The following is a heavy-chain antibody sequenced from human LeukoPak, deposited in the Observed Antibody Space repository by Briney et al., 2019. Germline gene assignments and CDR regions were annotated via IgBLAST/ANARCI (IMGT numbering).Heavy chain of an antibody. J-gene: IGHJ4*02. D-gene: IGHD5-18*01. CDR3: ARTQRGYSYAFALGYFDY. V-gene: IGHV3-48*04. Sequence: PGGSLRLSCAASGFTFSSYSMNWVRQAPGKGLEWVSYISSSSSTIYYADSVKGRFTISRDNAKNSLYLQMNSLRAEDTAVYYCARTQRGYSYAFALGYFDYWGQGTLVTVSS. CDR1: GFTFSSYS. CDR2: ISSSSSTI.